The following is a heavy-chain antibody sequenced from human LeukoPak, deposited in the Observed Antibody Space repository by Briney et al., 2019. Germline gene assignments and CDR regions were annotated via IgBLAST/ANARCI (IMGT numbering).Heavy chain of an antibody. CDR3: AKDLGWELPAEAY. V-gene: IGHV3-53*01. Sequence: GGSLRLSCAASGFTVCSNYMSWVRQAPGKGLEWVATIYGSGVSISYADSVKGRFTISRDNSNNTLYLQMNSLRAEDTAMYYCAKDLGWELPAEAYWGQGILVTVSS. CDR1: GFTVCSNY. J-gene: IGHJ4*02. CDR2: IYGSGVSI. D-gene: IGHD1-26*01.